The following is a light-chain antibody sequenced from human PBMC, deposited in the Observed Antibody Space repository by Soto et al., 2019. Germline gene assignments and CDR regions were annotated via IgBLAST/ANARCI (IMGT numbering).Light chain of an antibody. J-gene: IGKJ1*01. V-gene: IGKV3-20*01. CDR2: GAS. CDR1: QSVSSSY. Sequence: EIVLTQYPGTVSLSPGERATLSCRASQSVSSSYLAWYQQKPGQAPRLLIYGASSRATGIPDRFSGSGSGTDFTLTISRLEPEDFAVYYCQQYGSSPTFGQGTKVEIK. CDR3: QQYGSSPT.